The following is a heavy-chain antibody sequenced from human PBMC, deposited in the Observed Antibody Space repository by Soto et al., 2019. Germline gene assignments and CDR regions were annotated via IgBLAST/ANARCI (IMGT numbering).Heavy chain of an antibody. D-gene: IGHD3-10*01. CDR2: TYYRSKWYN. J-gene: IGHJ6*02. V-gene: IGHV6-1*01. CDR3: ARDPQTLWFGELSGGYYYGMDV. CDR1: GDSVSSNSAA. Sequence: SQTLSLTCAISGDSVSSNSAAWNWIRQSPSRGLEWLGRTYYRSKWYNDYAVSVKSRITINPDTSKNQFSLQLNSVTPEDTAVYYCARDPQTLWFGELSGGYYYGMDVWGQGTTVTVSS.